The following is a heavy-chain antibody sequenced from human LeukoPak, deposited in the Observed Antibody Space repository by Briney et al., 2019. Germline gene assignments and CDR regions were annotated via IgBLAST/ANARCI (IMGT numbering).Heavy chain of an antibody. CDR3: ARRITMVRGVIITDAFDI. V-gene: IGHV1-58*01. J-gene: IGHJ3*02. CDR1: GFTFTSSA. D-gene: IGHD3-10*01. Sequence: SVKVSCKASGFTFTSSAVQWVRQARGQRLEWIGWIVVGSGNTNYAQKFQERVTITRDMSTSTAYMELSSLRSEDTAVYYCARRITMVRGVIITDAFDIWGQGTMVTVSS. CDR2: IVVGSGNT.